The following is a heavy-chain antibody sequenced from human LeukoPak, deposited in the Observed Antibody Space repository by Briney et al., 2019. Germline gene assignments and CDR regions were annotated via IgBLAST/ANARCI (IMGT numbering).Heavy chain of an antibody. V-gene: IGHV1-69*13. CDR1: GGTFSSYA. D-gene: IGHD4-17*01. CDR3: ARDRDYSRTNFDY. Sequence: GASVKVSCKASGGTFSSYAISWVRQAPGQGLEWMGGIIPIFGTANYAQKFQGRVTITADESTSTAYMELSSLRSEDTAVYYCARDRDYSRTNFDYWGQGTLVTVSS. J-gene: IGHJ4*02. CDR2: IIPIFGTA.